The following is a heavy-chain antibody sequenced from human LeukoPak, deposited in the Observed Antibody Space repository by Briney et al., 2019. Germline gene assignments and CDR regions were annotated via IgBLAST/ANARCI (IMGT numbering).Heavy chain of an antibody. CDR2: VDYSGGDT. J-gene: IGHJ4*02. Sequence: GGSLRLSCTVSGFTLSSYEMSWIRQAPGKGLEWVSSVDYSGGDTHYADSVMGRFTISRDNSKNTLYLQLNSLRAEDTAVYYCARDRASVGATDYWGQGTLVTVSS. D-gene: IGHD1-26*01. CDR1: GFTLSSYE. CDR3: ARDRASVGATDY. V-gene: IGHV3-23*01.